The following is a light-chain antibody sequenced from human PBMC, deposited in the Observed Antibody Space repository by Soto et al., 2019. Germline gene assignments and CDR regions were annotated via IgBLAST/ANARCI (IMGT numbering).Light chain of an antibody. CDR3: QQSYTTPRT. CDR2: AAS. CDR1: QSIGHY. Sequence: DIQMTQSPSSLSTSVGDRVTITCRASQSIGHYLNWYQQKPGRAPKLLIYAASSLQSGVPSRFSGSGSGTDFTLTISSLQPEDFATYHCQQSYTTPRTFGQGTKVEIK. J-gene: IGKJ1*01. V-gene: IGKV1-39*01.